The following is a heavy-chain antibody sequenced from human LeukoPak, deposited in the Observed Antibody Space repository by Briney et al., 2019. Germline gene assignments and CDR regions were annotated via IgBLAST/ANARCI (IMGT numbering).Heavy chain of an antibody. J-gene: IGHJ3*02. D-gene: IGHD2-2*01. V-gene: IGHV3-33*01. CDR1: GFTFSSYG. CDR2: IWYDGSNK. Sequence: GRSLRLSCAASGFTFSSYGMHWVRQAPGKGLEWVAVIWYDGSNKYYADSVKGRFTISRDNSKNTLYLQMNSLRAEDTAVYYCARDRGTAMSADAFDIWGQGTMVTVSS. CDR3: ARDRGTAMSADAFDI.